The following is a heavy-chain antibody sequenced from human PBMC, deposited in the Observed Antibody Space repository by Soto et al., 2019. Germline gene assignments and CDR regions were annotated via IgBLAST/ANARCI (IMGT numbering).Heavy chain of an antibody. Sequence: GGSVRLSCAASVFPFSSNSVNWVRQAPGKGLEWVSYITGSGTTTRYADSVKGRFTVSRDNSKNTLYLQMNGLRAEDTAVFYCARDPSHGSGSYLDSWGQGTLVTVSS. CDR1: VFPFSSNS. J-gene: IGHJ4*02. V-gene: IGHV3-48*01. D-gene: IGHD3-10*01. CDR3: ARDPSHGSGSYLDS. CDR2: ITGSGTTT.